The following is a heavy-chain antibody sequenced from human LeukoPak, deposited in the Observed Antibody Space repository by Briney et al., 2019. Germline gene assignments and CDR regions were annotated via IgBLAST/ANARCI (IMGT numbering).Heavy chain of an antibody. CDR3: VRESSGYYYFDY. D-gene: IGHD3-22*01. V-gene: IGHV3-74*01. J-gene: IGHJ4*02. Sequence: PGGSLRLSCAASGFTFSSYWMHWVRQAPGKGLVWVSRINTDGSSTSYADSVKGRFTISRDNAKNTLYLQMNSLRAEDTAVYYCVRESSGYYYFDYWGQGTLVTVSS. CDR2: INTDGSST. CDR1: GFTFSSYW.